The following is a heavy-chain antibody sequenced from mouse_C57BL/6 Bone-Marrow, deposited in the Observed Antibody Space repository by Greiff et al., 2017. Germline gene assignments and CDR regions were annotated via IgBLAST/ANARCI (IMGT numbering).Heavy chain of an antibody. CDR3: AKGAGTAWFAY. J-gene: IGHJ3*01. V-gene: IGHV3-1*01. Sequence: VQLKESGPGMVKPSQSLSLTCTVTGYSITSGYDWHWIRHFPGNNLEWMGYISYSGSTNYNPSLKSRISITHDTSKNHFFLKLNSVTTEDTATYYCAKGAGTAWFAYWGQGTLVTVSA. CDR1: GYSITSGYD. D-gene: IGHD4-1*01. CDR2: ISYSGST.